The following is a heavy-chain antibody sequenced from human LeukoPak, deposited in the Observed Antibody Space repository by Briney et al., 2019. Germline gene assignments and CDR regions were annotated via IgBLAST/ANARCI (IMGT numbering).Heavy chain of an antibody. CDR2: ISSSGSTI. Sequence: GGSLRLSCAASGFTFSDYYMSWIRQAPGKGLEWVSYISSSGSTIYYADSLKGRFTISRDNAKNSLYLQMNSLRAEDTAVYYCARELVSMVRGRLSVIPYYFDYWGQGTLVTVSS. CDR3: ARELVSMVRGRLSVIPYYFDY. CDR1: GFTFSDYY. J-gene: IGHJ4*02. V-gene: IGHV3-11*04. D-gene: IGHD3-10*01.